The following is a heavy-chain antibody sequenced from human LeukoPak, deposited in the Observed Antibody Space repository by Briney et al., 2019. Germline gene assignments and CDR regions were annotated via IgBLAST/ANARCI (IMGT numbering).Heavy chain of an antibody. CDR3: ARDDNYGIFVNVDY. Sequence: ASVKVSCKASGYTFTSYGINWVRQAPGQGLEWMGWISGYNGNTNYAQKLQGRVTLTTDTSTRTTYMELRSLRSDDTAVYYCARDDNYGIFVNVDYWGQGTLVTVSS. J-gene: IGHJ4*02. D-gene: IGHD4-11*01. CDR2: ISGYNGNT. V-gene: IGHV1-18*01. CDR1: GYTFTSYG.